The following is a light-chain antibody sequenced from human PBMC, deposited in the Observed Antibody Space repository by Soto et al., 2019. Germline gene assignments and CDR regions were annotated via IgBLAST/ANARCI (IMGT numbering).Light chain of an antibody. CDR3: SSYTSITSLDV. CDR2: EVS. V-gene: IGLV2-14*01. CDR1: SIDVGGYDY. J-gene: IGLJ1*01. Sequence: QSALTQPASVSWSPGQSITISCTGTSIDVGGYDYVSWYQQHPGKAPKLMIYEVSNRPSGVSNRFSGSKSGNTASLTISGLQPEDEADYYCSSYTSITSLDVFGTGTKLTVL.